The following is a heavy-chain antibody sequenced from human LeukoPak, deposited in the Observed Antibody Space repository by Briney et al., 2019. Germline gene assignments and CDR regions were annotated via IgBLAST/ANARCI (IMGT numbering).Heavy chain of an antibody. CDR2: MNPNSGNT. V-gene: IGHV1-8*01. CDR3: ARANCGGDCYSFDY. Sequence: ASVKVSCKASGYTFTSYDINWVRQATGQGLEWMGWMNPNSGNTGYAQKFQGRVTMTRNTSISTAYMELSSLRSKDTAVYYCARANCGGDCYSFDYWGQGTLVTVSS. J-gene: IGHJ4*02. CDR1: GYTFTSYD. D-gene: IGHD2-21*02.